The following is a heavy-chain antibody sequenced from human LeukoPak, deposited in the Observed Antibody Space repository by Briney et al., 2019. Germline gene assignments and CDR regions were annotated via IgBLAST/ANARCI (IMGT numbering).Heavy chain of an antibody. CDR2: ISGYNGNT. Sequence: ASVKVSCKASGYTFTGYYMHWVRQAPGQGLEWMGWISGYNGNTNYAQKLQGRVTMTTDTSTSTAYMELRSLRSDDTAVYYCARELRSSSYHHYNIYGYWGQGTLVTVSS. D-gene: IGHD2-15*01. CDR3: ARELRSSSYHHYNIYGY. J-gene: IGHJ4*02. V-gene: IGHV1-18*04. CDR1: GYTFTGYY.